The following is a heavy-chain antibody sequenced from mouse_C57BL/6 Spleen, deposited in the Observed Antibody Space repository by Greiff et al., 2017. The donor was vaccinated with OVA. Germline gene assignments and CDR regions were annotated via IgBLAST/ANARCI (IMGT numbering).Heavy chain of an antibody. V-gene: IGHV1-80*01. CDR3: AREGAYYSNLFAY. J-gene: IGHJ3*01. CDR1: GYAFSSYW. D-gene: IGHD2-5*01. Sequence: VQLQQSGAELVKPGASVKISCKASGYAFSSYWMNWVKQRPGKGLEWIGQIYPGDGDTNYNGKFKGKATLTADKSAITAYMQLSSLTSEDSAVYFCAREGAYYSNLFAYWGQGTLVTVSA. CDR2: IYPGDGDT.